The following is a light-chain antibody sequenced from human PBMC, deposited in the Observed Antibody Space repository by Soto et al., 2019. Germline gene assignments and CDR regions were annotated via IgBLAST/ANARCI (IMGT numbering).Light chain of an antibody. CDR2: GPS. J-gene: IGKJ1*01. CDR1: QSISSN. V-gene: IGKV3-15*01. CDR3: QQYTHWPVWS. Sequence: EIVLTQSPATLSVSPGERATLSCRASQSISSNLAWYRQKPGQAPRLLIYGPSTRATGVPARFSGSGSGTEFTLTISSLQSEDFAMYYCQQYTHWPVWSFGQGTKVDI.